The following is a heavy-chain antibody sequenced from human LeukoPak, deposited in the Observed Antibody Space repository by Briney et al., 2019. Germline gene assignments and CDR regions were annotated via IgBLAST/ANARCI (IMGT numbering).Heavy chain of an antibody. CDR1: GFSFSSYW. Sequence: GGSLRLSCAASGFSFSSYWMSWVRQAPGRGLEWVANIKQDGSEKYYVDSVKGRFTISRDNAKNSLYLQINSLRAEDTAVYYCARGFGGLEDYMDVWGKGTTVTVSS. CDR3: ARGFGGLEDYMDV. CDR2: IKQDGSEK. D-gene: IGHD3-16*01. J-gene: IGHJ6*03. V-gene: IGHV3-7*01.